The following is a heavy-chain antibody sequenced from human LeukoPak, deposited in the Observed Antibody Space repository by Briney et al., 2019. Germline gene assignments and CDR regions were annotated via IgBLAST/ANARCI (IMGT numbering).Heavy chain of an antibody. CDR1: GFTLSSYS. J-gene: IGHJ5*02. CDR3: ARAGSRYASSGYES. Sequence: GGSLRRSCAASGFTLSSYSMNWVRQAPGKGLEWVSSISSSSSYICYADSVKGRFTISRDNAKNSLYLQMNSLRAEDTAVYYCARAGSRYASSGYESWGQGTLVTVSS. V-gene: IGHV3-21*01. D-gene: IGHD3-22*01. CDR2: ISSSSSYI.